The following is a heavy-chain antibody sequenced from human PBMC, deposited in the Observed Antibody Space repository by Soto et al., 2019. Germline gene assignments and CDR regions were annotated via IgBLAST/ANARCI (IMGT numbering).Heavy chain of an antibody. D-gene: IGHD1-26*01. CDR1: GLTFSSYA. V-gene: IGHV3-64D*06. J-gene: IGHJ4*02. CDR3: VKDLTLPGSRALDI. CDR2: LTSQGGIK. Sequence: GGSLRLSCSASGLTFSSYAMHWVRQAPGKGLEYVSGLTSQGGIKFYADSVKGRFTTSRDNSNYTLDLQMTSLRAEDTAVYYCVKDLTLPGSRALDIRGKGTLVTVS.